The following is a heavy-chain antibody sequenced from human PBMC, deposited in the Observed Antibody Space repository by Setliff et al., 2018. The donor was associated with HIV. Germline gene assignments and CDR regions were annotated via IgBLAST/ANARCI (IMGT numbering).Heavy chain of an antibody. D-gene: IGHD7-27*01. J-gene: IGHJ6*03. CDR3: ARDSKGHGSNWGPPGGYYMDV. CDR2: INPNSGGT. CDR1: GYTFTGYY. V-gene: IGHV1-2*04. Sequence: ASVKVSCKASGYTFTGYYMHWVRQAPGQGLEWMGWINPNSGGTNYAQKFQGWVTMTRDTSISTAYTELSRLRSDDTAVYYCARDSKGHGSNWGPPGGYYMDVWGKGTTVTVSS.